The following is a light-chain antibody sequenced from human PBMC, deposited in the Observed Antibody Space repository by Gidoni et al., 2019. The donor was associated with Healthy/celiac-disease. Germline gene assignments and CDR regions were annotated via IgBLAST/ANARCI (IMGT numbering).Light chain of an antibody. CDR1: QSISSY. Sequence: DIQVTQPPSSLSASVGDRVTITCRASQSISSYLNWYQQKPGKAPKLLIYAASSLQSGVPSRFSGSGSGTDFTLTISSLQPEDFATYYCQQSYSTPRTFXQXTKLEIK. V-gene: IGKV1-39*01. CDR3: QQSYSTPRT. CDR2: AAS. J-gene: IGKJ2*01.